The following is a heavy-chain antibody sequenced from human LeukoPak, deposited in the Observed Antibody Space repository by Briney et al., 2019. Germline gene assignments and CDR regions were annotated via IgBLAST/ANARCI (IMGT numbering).Heavy chain of an antibody. Sequence: GGSLRLSCAASGFTISSYVMSWVRQAPAKGLEWVAAIVGGGLSSYYADSVKGRFTISRDNSKNRMYLQMNSLRAEDTAVYYCARLFSAPLYYMDVWGKGTTVTVSS. J-gene: IGHJ6*03. V-gene: IGHV3-23*01. D-gene: IGHD2-21*01. CDR3: ARLFSAPLYYMDV. CDR1: GFTISSYV. CDR2: IVGGGLSS.